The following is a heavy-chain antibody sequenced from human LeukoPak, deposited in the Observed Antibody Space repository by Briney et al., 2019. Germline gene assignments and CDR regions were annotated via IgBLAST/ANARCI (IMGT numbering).Heavy chain of an antibody. D-gene: IGHD4-23*01. V-gene: IGHV1-8*01. CDR1: GYTFTSYD. CDR2: MNPNSGNT. CDR3: ARDYGGNSGWFDP. Sequence: ASVKVSCKASGYTFTSYDLNWVRQATGQGLEWIGWMNPNSGNTGYAQKFQGRVTLTRSTSISTAYMELRSLTSEDTAVYYCARDYGGNSGWFDPWGQGTLVTVSS. J-gene: IGHJ5*02.